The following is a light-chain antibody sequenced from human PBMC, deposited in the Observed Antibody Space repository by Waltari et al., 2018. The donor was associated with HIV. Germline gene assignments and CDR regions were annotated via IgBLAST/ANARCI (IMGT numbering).Light chain of an antibody. CDR2: WAS. Sequence: DIVMTQSPDSLAVSLGERATINCKSSQSVLYSSNNKTYLAWYQQKPGQSPKLLIYWASTRESGVPDRFSGSGSGTDFTLTISSLQAEDVAVYYCLQYYSTPRTFGQGTKVEIK. CDR1: QSVLYSSNNKTY. J-gene: IGKJ1*01. CDR3: LQYYSTPRT. V-gene: IGKV4-1*01.